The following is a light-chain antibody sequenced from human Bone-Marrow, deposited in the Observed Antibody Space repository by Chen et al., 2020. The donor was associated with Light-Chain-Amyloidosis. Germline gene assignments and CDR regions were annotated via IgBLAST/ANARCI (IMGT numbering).Light chain of an antibody. CDR2: SAS. J-gene: IGKJ2*01. Sequence: EIVLTQSPGTLSLSPGDRATLSCRASQSVSSGFLAWYQQIPGQAPRLLIHSASSRATGTPDRFRGSGYGTDFSLSSTRLEPEEFAVYYCPQYGSSPYAFGQGTKLEMK. CDR3: PQYGSSPYA. CDR1: QSVSSGF. V-gene: IGKV3-20*01.